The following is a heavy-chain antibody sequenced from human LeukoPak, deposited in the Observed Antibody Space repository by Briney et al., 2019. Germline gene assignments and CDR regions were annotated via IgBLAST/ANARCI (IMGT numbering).Heavy chain of an antibody. V-gene: IGHV3-23*01. CDR1: GFTFSNYA. D-gene: IGHD3-9*01. CDR3: AKWGDYDVFTGYYDADY. Sequence: GGSLRLSCAASGFTFSNYAMSWVRQAPGKGLEWVSAITGSGGSTYYANPVKGRFTISRDNSKNTLYLQMNSLRAEDTAIYSCAKWGDYDVFTGYYDADYWGQGTLVTVSS. J-gene: IGHJ4*02. CDR2: ITGSGGST.